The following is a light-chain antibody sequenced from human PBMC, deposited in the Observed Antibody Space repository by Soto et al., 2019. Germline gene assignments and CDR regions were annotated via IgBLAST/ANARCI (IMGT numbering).Light chain of an antibody. V-gene: IGKV3-20*01. CDR2: DAS. Sequence: EILLTQSPGTLSLSPGERATLSCRASQSVSSSYLAWYQQKLGQPPRLLIYDASTRATDIPARLTVSGSGTEFTLPIRSLQSEDFAVYYCQQYGSSGTFGQGTKVDIK. CDR1: QSVSSSY. J-gene: IGKJ1*01. CDR3: QQYGSSGT.